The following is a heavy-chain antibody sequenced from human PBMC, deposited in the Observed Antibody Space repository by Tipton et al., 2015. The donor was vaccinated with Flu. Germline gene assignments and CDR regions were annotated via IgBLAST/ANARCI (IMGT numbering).Heavy chain of an antibody. CDR3: ARHRTVTAGGTRPYYYNALDV. V-gene: IGHV4-38-2*02. CDR1: GASISVDSY. Sequence: TLSLTCSVSGASISVDSYWGWIRQPPGKGLEWIASIFHSGSTYHNPSLKSRVTISVDTSKNQFYLKVTSVTAADTAVYFCARHRTVTAGGTRPYYYNALDVWGQGASVTVSS. J-gene: IGHJ6*02. CDR2: IFHSGST. D-gene: IGHD2-21*02.